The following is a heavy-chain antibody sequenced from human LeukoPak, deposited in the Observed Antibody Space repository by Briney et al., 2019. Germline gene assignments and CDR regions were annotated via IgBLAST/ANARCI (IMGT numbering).Heavy chain of an antibody. V-gene: IGHV3-23*01. CDR3: AKRGSTTYHFDS. D-gene: IGHD2-2*01. CDR2: ISGDGVGT. CDR1: GFTFSNFA. Sequence: GGSLRLSCAASGFTFSNFAMRWVRQAPGKGLVWVSSISGDGVGTYYADSVKGRFTISRDNSKNSVNLQMNSLRVEDTAVYYCAKRGSTTYHFDSWGQGILVTVSS. J-gene: IGHJ4*02.